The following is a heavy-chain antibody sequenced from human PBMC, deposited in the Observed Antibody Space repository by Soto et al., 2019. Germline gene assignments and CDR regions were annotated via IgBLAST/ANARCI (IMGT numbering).Heavy chain of an antibody. J-gene: IGHJ5*02. CDR2: ISTYSGDT. CDR3: ARHHGPTTSENWFDP. D-gene: IGHD1-1*01. V-gene: IGHV1-18*01. Sequence: ASVKVSCKASGYTFFTYDISWVRQAPGQGLGWMGWISTYSGDTKYAQKFQGRVTMTTDTSTTTAYLELRSLRSDDTAVYYCARHHGPTTSENWFDPFGEGTLVPFSP. CDR1: GYTFFTYD.